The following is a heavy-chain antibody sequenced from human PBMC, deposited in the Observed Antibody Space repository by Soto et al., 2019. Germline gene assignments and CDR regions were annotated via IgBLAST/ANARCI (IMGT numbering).Heavy chain of an antibody. V-gene: IGHV3-23*01. CDR1: GFTFSSYA. CDR3: ARDVWETTSRYYGLDL. J-gene: IGHJ6*02. D-gene: IGHD1-26*01. CDR2: ISGSGGTT. Sequence: GGSLRLSCAASGFTFSSYAMTWVRQAPGKRLEWVSGISGSGGTTSYTDSVKGRFTISRDNSKKTLFLEMKSLGVEGTAVYFCARDVWETTSRYYGLDLWGLGTTVTVSS.